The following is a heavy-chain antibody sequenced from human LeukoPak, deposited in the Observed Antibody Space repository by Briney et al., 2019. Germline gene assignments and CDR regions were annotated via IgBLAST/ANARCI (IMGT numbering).Heavy chain of an antibody. CDR3: ARGPYCGGDCSFDY. CDR1: GGSISSYY. J-gene: IGHJ4*02. CDR2: IHSSGST. Sequence: SETLSLTRTVSGGSISSYYWSWIRQPAGKGLDWIGRIHSSGSTNYNPSLKSRVTMSVDTSKNQFSLKLSSVTAADTAVYYCARGPYCGGDCSFDYWGQGTLLVTVSS. V-gene: IGHV4-4*07. D-gene: IGHD2-21*01.